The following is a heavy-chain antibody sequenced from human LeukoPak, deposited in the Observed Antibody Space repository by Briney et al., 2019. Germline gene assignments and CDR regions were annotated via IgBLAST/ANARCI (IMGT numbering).Heavy chain of an antibody. CDR2: IHPGDSDT. Sequence: GESLKISCKGSGYSFTSYWIAWVRQMPGKGLEWMGIIHPGDSDTRYSPSSQGQVTIPADKSISTAYLQWSSLQASDTAMYYCARQTSMDVWGQGTTVTVSS. V-gene: IGHV5-51*01. CDR1: GYSFTSYW. CDR3: ARQTSMDV. J-gene: IGHJ6*02.